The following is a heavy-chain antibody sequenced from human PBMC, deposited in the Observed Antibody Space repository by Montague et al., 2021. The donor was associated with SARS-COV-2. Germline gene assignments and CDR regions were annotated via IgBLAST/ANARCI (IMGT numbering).Heavy chain of an antibody. CDR3: AAAAARSGRHHLLSPGHLHD. D-gene: IGHD6-25*01. J-gene: IGHJ1*01. V-gene: IGHV4-31*03. Sequence: TLSLTCTVSGGSISSDDYYWNWIRQHPGTGLDWIGYVSSSGNTYYNPSVMSRVLISLDTSRNPFSLRLTSVTAADTAVYYCAAAAARSGRHHLLSPGHLHDWGQGTLVAVSS. CDR1: GGSISSDDYY. CDR2: VSSSGNT.